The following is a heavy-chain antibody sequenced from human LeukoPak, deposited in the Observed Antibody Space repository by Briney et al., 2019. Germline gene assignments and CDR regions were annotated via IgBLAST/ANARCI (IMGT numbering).Heavy chain of an antibody. CDR3: ARLYYYSSGSYRYYYSYYMDV. V-gene: IGHV4-59*01. Sequence: SETLSLTCTVSGGSISSYYWSWIRQPPGKGLEWIGYIYYSGSTNYNPSLKSRVTISVDTSKNQFSLKLSSVTAADTAVYYCARLYYYSSGSYRYYYSYYMDVWGKGTTVTISS. CDR1: GGSISSYY. D-gene: IGHD3-10*01. J-gene: IGHJ6*03. CDR2: IYYSGST.